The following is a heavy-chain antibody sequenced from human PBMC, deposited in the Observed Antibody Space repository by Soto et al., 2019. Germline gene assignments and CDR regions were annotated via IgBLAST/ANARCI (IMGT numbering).Heavy chain of an antibody. V-gene: IGHV3-7*05. CDR1: GFRFSSYW. CDR2: INEEGGQK. CDR3: AKSPMVRTFHYGWDV. Sequence: EVQLVESGGGVVQSGGSLRVSCAASGFRFSSYWMSWVRQVPGKGREWVADINEEGGQKYYADSVKGRFTISRDNARNSVYLEMNNLGVGDTALYSCAKSPMVRTFHYGWDVWGQGTTVTVSS. D-gene: IGHD2-8*01. J-gene: IGHJ6*02.